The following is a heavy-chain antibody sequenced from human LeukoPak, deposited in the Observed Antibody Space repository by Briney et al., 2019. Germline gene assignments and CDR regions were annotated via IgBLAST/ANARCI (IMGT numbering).Heavy chain of an antibody. CDR1: GDSVSSNSAA. D-gene: IGHD6-13*01. V-gene: IGHV6-1*01. Sequence: SQTISLTCAISGDSVSSNSAAWNWIRDSPSRGLEWLGRTYYRSKWYNAYAVSVKSRLTINPETSKNQFSLQLNTGTPEDTAVYYCARVTIAAADTRINYFDYWGQGTLVTVSS. J-gene: IGHJ4*02. CDR3: ARVTIAAADTRINYFDY. CDR2: TYYRSKWYN.